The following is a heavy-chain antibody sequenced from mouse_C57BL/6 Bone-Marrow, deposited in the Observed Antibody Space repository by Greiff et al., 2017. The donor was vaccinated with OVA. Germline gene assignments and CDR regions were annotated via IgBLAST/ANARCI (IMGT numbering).Heavy chain of an antibody. D-gene: IGHD2-3*01. CDR2: IYPGDGDT. CDR3: ARHEDGYYASYFDY. V-gene: IGHV1-82*01. J-gene: IGHJ2*01. Sequence: VQLQQSGPELAKPGASVKISCKASGYAFSSSWMNWVKQRPGTGLEWIGRIYPGDGDTKYNGKFKGKATLTADKSSSTAYMQLSSLSSEDSAVYFCARHEDGYYASYFDYWGQGTTLTVSS. CDR1: GYAFSSSW.